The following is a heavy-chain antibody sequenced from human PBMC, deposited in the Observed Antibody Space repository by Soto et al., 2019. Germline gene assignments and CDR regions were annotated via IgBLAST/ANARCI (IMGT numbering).Heavy chain of an antibody. CDR1: GFTFSSYS. J-gene: IGHJ4*02. CDR3: AKVTSLSGGDY. D-gene: IGHD3-10*01. CDR2: SSSSSSYI. Sequence: GGSLTLSCAASGFTFSSYSKNWFRQAPGEGLEWDSSSSSSSSYIYYEDSVKGRFTISRDNAKNSLYLQMNSLRAADTAVYYFAKVTSLSGGDYWGQGNLVTVSS. V-gene: IGHV3-21*01.